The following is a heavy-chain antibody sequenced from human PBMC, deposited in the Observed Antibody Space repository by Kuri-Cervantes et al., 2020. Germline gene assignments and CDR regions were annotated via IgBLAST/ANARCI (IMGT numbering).Heavy chain of an antibody. Sequence: ASVKVSCKVSGYTLTELSMHWVRQAPGKGLEWMGGFDPEDGETIYAQKFQGRVTMTEDTSTDTAYMELRSLRSDDTAVYYCARADPFLGYCSGGSCYSNWFDPWGQGTLVTVSS. V-gene: IGHV1-24*01. CDR1: GYTLTELS. D-gene: IGHD2-15*01. CDR2: FDPEDGET. J-gene: IGHJ5*02. CDR3: ARADPFLGYCSGGSCYSNWFDP.